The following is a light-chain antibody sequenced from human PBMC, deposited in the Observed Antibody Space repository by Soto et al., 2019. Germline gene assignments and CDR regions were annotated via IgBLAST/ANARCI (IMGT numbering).Light chain of an antibody. CDR3: SAYTSSSTRLV. CDR2: EVS. Sequence: QSALTQPASVSGSPGQSITISCTGTSSDVCAYNYVSWYQQHPGKAPKLMIYEVSNRPSGVSNRFSGSKSGNTASLTISGLQAEDEADYYCSAYTSSSTRLVFGTGTKVTVL. V-gene: IGLV2-14*01. J-gene: IGLJ1*01. CDR1: SSDVCAYNY.